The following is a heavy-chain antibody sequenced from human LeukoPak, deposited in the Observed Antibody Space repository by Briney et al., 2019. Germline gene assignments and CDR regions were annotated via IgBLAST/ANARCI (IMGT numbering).Heavy chain of an antibody. CDR1: GGSISSYY. D-gene: IGHD6-13*01. CDR2: IYYSGST. Sequence: SETLSLTCTVSGGSISSYYWSWIRQPPGKGLEWIGYIYYSGSTNYNPSLKSRVTISVDTSKNQFSLKLSSVTAADTAVYYCAITDAAAGHPFDYWGQGTLVTVSS. J-gene: IGHJ4*02. CDR3: AITDAAAGHPFDY. V-gene: IGHV4-59*12.